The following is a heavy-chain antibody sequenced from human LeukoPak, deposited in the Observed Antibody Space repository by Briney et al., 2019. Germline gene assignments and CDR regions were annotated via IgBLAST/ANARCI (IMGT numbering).Heavy chain of an antibody. CDR2: IIPIFGTA. D-gene: IGHD3-22*01. CDR1: GGTFSSYA. J-gene: IGHJ3*02. V-gene: IGHV1-69*05. CDR3: AKANYYDSNGHDAFDI. Sequence: SVKVSCKASGGTFSSYAISWVRQAPGQGLEWMGRIIPIFGTANYAQKFQGRVTITTDESTSTAYMELSSLRSEDTAVYYCAKANYYDSNGHDAFDIWGQGTMVTVSS.